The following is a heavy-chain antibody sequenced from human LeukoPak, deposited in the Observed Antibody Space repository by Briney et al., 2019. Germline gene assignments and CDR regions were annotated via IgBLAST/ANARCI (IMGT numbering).Heavy chain of an antibody. CDR3: ARGTTGDY. V-gene: IGHV4-34*01. J-gene: IGHJ4*02. Sequence: PSETLSLTCAVYGGSFSGYYWSWIRQPPGKGLEWIGEINHSGSTNYNLSLKSRVTISVDTSKNQFSLKLSSVTAADTAVYYCARGTTGDYWGQGTLVTVPS. CDR1: GGSFSGYY. CDR2: INHSGST. D-gene: IGHD1-14*01.